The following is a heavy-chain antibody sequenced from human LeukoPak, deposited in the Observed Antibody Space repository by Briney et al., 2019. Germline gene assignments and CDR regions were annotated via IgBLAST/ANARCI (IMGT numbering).Heavy chain of an antibody. Sequence: ASVKVSCKASGYTFTSYGISWVRQAPGQGLEWMGWISAYNGNTNYAQKLQGRVTMTTDTSTSTAYMELRSLRSDDTAVYYCAITYSSSSGDPKVFDYWGQGTLVTVSS. J-gene: IGHJ4*02. CDR1: GYTFTSYG. D-gene: IGHD6-6*01. CDR3: AITYSSSSGDPKVFDY. CDR2: ISAYNGNT. V-gene: IGHV1-18*01.